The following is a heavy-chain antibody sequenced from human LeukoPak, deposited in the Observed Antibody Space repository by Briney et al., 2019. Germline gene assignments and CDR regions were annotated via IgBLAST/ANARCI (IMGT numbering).Heavy chain of an antibody. CDR1: GFTFDDYA. Sequence: PGGSLRLSCAASGFTFDDYAMHWVRQAPGKGLEWVSGISWNSGSIGYADSVKGRFTISRDNSKNTLFLQMNSLRAEDTAVFHCAKRYCSSTSCSFFDYWGQGTLVTVSS. D-gene: IGHD2-2*01. V-gene: IGHV3-9*01. J-gene: IGHJ4*02. CDR2: ISWNSGSI. CDR3: AKRYCSSTSCSFFDY.